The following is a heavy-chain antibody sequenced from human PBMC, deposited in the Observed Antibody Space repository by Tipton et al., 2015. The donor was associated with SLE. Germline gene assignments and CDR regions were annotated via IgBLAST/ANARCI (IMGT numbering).Heavy chain of an antibody. CDR3: ARHSGAPYYYDSSGYDY. J-gene: IGHJ4*02. V-gene: IGHV5-51*01. Sequence: QLVQSGAEVKKPGESLKISCKGSGYSFTSYWIGWVRQMPGKGLEWMGIIYPGDSDTRYSPSFQGRVTISADKSSSTAYLQWSSLKASDTAMYYCARHSGAPYYYDSSGYDYWGQGTLVTVSS. D-gene: IGHD3-22*01. CDR2: IYPGDSDT. CDR1: GYSFTSYW.